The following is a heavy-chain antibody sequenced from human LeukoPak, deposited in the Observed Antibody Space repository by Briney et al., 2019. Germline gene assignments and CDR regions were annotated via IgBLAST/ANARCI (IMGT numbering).Heavy chain of an antibody. J-gene: IGHJ3*02. CDR2: IYYSGST. D-gene: IGHD6-19*01. CDR3: ASSTAVAGEVDAFDI. V-gene: IGHV4-39*07. CDR1: GGSISSNDYY. Sequence: SETLSLTCTVSGGSISSNDYYWGWIRQPPGKGLEWIASIYYSGSTYYNPSLKSRVTISVDTSKNQFSLKLSSVTAADTAVYYCASSTAVAGEVDAFDIWGQGTMVTVSS.